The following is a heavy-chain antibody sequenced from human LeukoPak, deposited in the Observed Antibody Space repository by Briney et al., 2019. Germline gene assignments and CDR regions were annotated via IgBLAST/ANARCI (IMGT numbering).Heavy chain of an antibody. Sequence: PSETLSLTCTVSGYSISSGYYWGWIRQPPGKGLEWIGSIYHSGSTYYNPSLKSRVTISVDTSKNQFSLKLSSVTAADTAVYYCARYYDFWSGYELPSNHDDAFDIWGQGTMVTVSS. J-gene: IGHJ3*02. CDR2: IYHSGST. D-gene: IGHD3-3*01. CDR1: GYSISSGYY. V-gene: IGHV4-38-2*02. CDR3: ARYYDFWSGYELPSNHDDAFDI.